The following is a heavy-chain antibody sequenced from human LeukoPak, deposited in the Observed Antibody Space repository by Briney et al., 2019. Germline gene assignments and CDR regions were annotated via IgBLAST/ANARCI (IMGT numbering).Heavy chain of an antibody. Sequence: GESLKISCKASGYIFSIYWIAWVRQMPGKGLEWMGIIYPSDSDSRYSPSFQGRVTFSADKSISTAYLQWTSLKASDTAMYYCARVRVPAADLTDAFDIWGQGTKVIVSS. CDR3: ARVRVPAADLTDAFDI. CDR1: GYIFSIYW. D-gene: IGHD2-2*01. CDR2: IYPSDSDS. J-gene: IGHJ3*02. V-gene: IGHV5-51*01.